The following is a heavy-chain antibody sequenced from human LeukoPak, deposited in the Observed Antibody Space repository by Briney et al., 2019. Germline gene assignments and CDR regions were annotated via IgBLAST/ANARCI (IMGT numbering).Heavy chain of an antibody. CDR2: ISSSSYYL. V-gene: IGHV3-21*01. D-gene: IGHD1-26*01. CDR3: ARDMGAEAFDI. Sequence: GGSLRLSCAASGFTFSSYNMNWVRQAPGKGLEWVSSISSSSYYLYYADSVKGRFTISGDNAKNSLYLQMNSLRAEDTAVYYCARDMGAEAFDIWGQGTMVTVSS. J-gene: IGHJ3*02. CDR1: GFTFSSYN.